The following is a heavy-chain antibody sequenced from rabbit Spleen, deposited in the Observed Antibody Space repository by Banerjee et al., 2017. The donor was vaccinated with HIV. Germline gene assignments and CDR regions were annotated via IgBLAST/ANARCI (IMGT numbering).Heavy chain of an antibody. Sequence: QEQLVESGGGLVQPEGSLTLTCTVSGFSFSNSYWICWVRQAPGKGLEWIACIYAGSSGNTYYATWAKGRFTISKSSSTTVTLQMTSLTAADTATYFCARVGGVGVYGYATLWGQGTLVTVS. V-gene: IGHV1S45*01. CDR1: GFSFSNSYW. D-gene: IGHD6-1*01. J-gene: IGHJ4*01. CDR2: IYAGSSGNT. CDR3: ARVGGVGVYGYATL.